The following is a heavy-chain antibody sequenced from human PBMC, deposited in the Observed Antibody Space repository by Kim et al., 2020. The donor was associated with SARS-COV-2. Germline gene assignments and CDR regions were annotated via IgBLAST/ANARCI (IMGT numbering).Heavy chain of an antibody. V-gene: IGHV1-46*01. D-gene: IGHD1-26*01. CDR1: GYTFTSYY. CDR3: VREGVGATLGRDAFDI. Sequence: ASVKVSCKASGYTFTSYYMHWVRQAPGQGLEWMGIINPSGGSTSYAQKFQGRVTMTRDTSTSTVYMELSSLRSEDTAVYYCVREGVGATLGRDAFDIWGQGTMVTVSS. CDR2: INPSGGST. J-gene: IGHJ3*02.